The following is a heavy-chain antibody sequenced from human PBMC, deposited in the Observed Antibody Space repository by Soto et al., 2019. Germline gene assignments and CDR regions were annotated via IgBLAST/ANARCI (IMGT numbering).Heavy chain of an antibody. Sequence: QVQLVESGGGVVQPGRSLILSCAASGFTFSSYGMHWVRQAPGKALEWVAVISYDGRNKYYADSVKGRFTISRDNSKNTLYLQMSSLRAEDTAVYYRAKGIVVVTGWTAAAFDYRGQGTLVTVSS. CDR1: GFTFSSYG. CDR3: AKGIVVVTGWTAAAFDY. D-gene: IGHD3-22*01. V-gene: IGHV3-30*18. CDR2: ISYDGRNK. J-gene: IGHJ4*02.